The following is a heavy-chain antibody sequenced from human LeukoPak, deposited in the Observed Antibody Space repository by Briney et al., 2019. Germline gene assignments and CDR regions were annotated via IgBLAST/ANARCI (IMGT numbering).Heavy chain of an antibody. CDR3: ARDRTVAGIDY. D-gene: IGHD6-19*01. J-gene: IGHJ4*02. V-gene: IGHV3-9*01. CDR2: ISWNSGSI. CDR1: GFTFDDYA. Sequence: GGSLRLSCAASGFTFDDYAMHWVRHAPGKGLEWVSGISWNSGSIGYADSVKGRFTISRDNAKDSLYLQMNSLRAEDTALYYCARDRTVAGIDYWGQGTLVTVSS.